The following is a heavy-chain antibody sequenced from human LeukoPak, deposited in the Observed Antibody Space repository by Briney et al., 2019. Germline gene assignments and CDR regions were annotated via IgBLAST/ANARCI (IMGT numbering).Heavy chain of an antibody. Sequence: GGSLRLSCAASGFTFSNYAMSWVRQAPGKGLEWVSSITGSGGSTYYADSVKGRFTISRDNSKNTLYLQMSSLRAEDTAVYYCAKDKGDFRSGHHYWGQGTLVTVSS. V-gene: IGHV3-23*01. CDR1: GFTFSNYA. J-gene: IGHJ4*02. CDR2: ITGSGGST. D-gene: IGHD3-3*01. CDR3: AKDKGDFRSGHHY.